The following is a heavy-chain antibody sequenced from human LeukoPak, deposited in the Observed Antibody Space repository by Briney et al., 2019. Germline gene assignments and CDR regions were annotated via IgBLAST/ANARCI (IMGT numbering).Heavy chain of an antibody. J-gene: IGHJ4*02. CDR2: IYSDGST. Sequence: GGSLTLSCAASGCIVSGDFMSWVRQAPGKGLEWVSVIYSDGSTYYADSVKGRFTISRDNSKNTLDLQMTGLRAEDTAVYYCARERGRGRDSPWFDYWGQGTLVTVSS. CDR1: GCIVSGDF. V-gene: IGHV3-53*01. D-gene: IGHD1-26*01. CDR3: ARERGRGRDSPWFDY.